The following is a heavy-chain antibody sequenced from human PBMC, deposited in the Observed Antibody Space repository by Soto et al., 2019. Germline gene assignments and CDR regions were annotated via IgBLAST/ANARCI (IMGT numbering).Heavy chain of an antibody. J-gene: IGHJ4*02. CDR2: ISGYNGNT. V-gene: IGHV1-18*04. Sequence: QVQLVQSGGEVKKPGASVKVSCKASGYSFISYGISWVRQAPGQGPERMGWISGYNGNTKYAHKLQGRVTMTTNTSTSTAYMELRSLRSDDTAVYYCARDQWTLDHGRGWYGDWGQGTLVTVSS. CDR3: ARDQWTLDHGRGWYGD. CDR1: GYSFISYG. D-gene: IGHD6-19*01.